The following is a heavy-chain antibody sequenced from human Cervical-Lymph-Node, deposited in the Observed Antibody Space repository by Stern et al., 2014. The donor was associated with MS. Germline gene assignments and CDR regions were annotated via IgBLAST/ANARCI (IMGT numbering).Heavy chain of an antibody. CDR1: GYTFTSYY. V-gene: IGHV1-46*01. CDR2: INPRGGST. J-gene: IGHJ4*02. D-gene: IGHD1-26*01. Sequence: VQLVQSGAEVKKPGASVKVSCKAPGYTFTSYYIHWVRQAPGQGLEWMGIINPRGGSTSYAQKFQGRVTMTRDTSTSTVYMELSSLRSEDTAVYYCARGGRYSGSYEGGFDYWGQGTLVTVSS. CDR3: ARGGRYSGSYEGGFDY.